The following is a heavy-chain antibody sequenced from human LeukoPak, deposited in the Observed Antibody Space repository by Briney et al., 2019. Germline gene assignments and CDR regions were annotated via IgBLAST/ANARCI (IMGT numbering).Heavy chain of an antibody. CDR1: GDSINSYY. D-gene: IGHD3-10*01. Sequence: SETLSLTCTVSGDSINSYYWSWIRQPPGKGLEWVGFISYSGNTQYNPSLESRVTISVDTSNNQFSLELSSVTAADTAVYYCARSTGSGILFPNDHWGRGTLVTVSS. V-gene: IGHV4-59*01. J-gene: IGHJ5*02. CDR3: ARSTGSGILFPNDH. CDR2: ISYSGNT.